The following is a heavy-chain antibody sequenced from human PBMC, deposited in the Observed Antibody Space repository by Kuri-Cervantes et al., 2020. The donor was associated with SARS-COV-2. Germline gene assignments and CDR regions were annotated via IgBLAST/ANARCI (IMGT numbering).Heavy chain of an antibody. V-gene: IGHV3-30*04. CDR3: AKELIQLWGLDY. CDR1: GFTFSSYA. CDR2: ISYDGSNK. J-gene: IGHJ4*02. Sequence: SLKISWAASGFTFSSYAMHWVRQAPGKGLEWVAVISYDGSNKYYADSVKGRFTISRDNSKNTLYLQMNSLRAEDTAVYYCAKELIQLWGLDYWGQGTLVTVSS. D-gene: IGHD5-18*01.